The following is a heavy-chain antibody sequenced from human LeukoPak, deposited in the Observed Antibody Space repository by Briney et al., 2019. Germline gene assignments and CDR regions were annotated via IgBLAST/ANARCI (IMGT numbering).Heavy chain of an antibody. J-gene: IGHJ6*02. CDR3: ARGSAPPMVRQGGMDV. D-gene: IGHD3-10*01. Sequence: TSETLSLTRTVSGGSISSYYWSWIRQPPGKGLEWIGYIYYSGSTNYNPSLKSRVTISVDTSKNQFSLKLSSVTAADTAVYYCARGSAPPMVRQGGMDVWGQGTTVTVSS. CDR2: IYYSGST. V-gene: IGHV4-59*01. CDR1: GGSISSYY.